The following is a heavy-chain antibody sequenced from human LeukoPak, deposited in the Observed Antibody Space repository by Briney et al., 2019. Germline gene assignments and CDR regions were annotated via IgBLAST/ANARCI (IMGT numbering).Heavy chain of an antibody. J-gene: IGHJ5*02. CDR2: IYYSGST. V-gene: IGHV4-39*07. Sequence: PSETLSLTCTASGGSISSNNYYWGWIRQPPGKGLEWIGSIYYSGSTYYNPSLKSRVTISVDTSKNQFSLKLSSVTAADTAVYYCARLGITVTSPSWFDPWGQGTLVTVSS. D-gene: IGHD4-11*01. CDR3: ARLGITVTSPSWFDP. CDR1: GGSISSNNYY.